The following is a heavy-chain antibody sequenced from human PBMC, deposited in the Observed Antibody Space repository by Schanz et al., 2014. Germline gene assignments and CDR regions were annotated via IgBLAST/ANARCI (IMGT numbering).Heavy chain of an antibody. V-gene: IGHV3-30*02. D-gene: IGHD1-1*01. CDR1: GFTFSDFG. CDR3: AKDLLPWNDPRRIDV. Sequence: VQLLESGGAVVQPGGSLRLSCAATGFTFSDFGMHWVRQASGKGLEWVAFMPFDHSSKYYADSVKGRFTISRGNSRNTIDLQMNSLTGDDTAMYFCAKDLLPWNDPRRIDVWGRGTLVTVSS. J-gene: IGHJ4*02. CDR2: MPFDHSSK.